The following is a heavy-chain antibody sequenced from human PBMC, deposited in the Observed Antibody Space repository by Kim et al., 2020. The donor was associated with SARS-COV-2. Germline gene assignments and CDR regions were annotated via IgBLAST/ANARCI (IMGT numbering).Heavy chain of an antibody. J-gene: IGHJ4*02. Sequence: TYYADSEKHRCTNSRDNHKNTLYLQMSSLRGDDTAVYYYGKDLRRAGDHWGQGTLVTVSS. CDR2: T. CDR3: GKDLRRAGDH. V-gene: IGHV3-64D*09.